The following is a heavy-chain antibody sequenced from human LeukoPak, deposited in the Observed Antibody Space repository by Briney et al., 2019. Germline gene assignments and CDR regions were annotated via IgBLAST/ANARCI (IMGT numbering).Heavy chain of an antibody. CDR2: FDPEDGET. V-gene: IGHV1-24*01. CDR1: GYTLTELS. D-gene: IGHD6-13*01. J-gene: IGHJ4*02. CDR3: EARVSRQMEQLAYY. Sequence: ASVKVSCKVSGYTLTELSMHWVRQAPGKGLEWMGGFDPEDGETIYAQKFQGRVTMTEDTSTDTAYMELSSLRSEDTAVYYCEARVSRQMEQLAYYWGQGTLVTVSS.